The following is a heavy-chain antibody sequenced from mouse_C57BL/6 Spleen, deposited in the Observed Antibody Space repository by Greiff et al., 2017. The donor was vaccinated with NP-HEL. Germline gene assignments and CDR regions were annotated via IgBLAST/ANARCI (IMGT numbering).Heavy chain of an antibody. D-gene: IGHD2-4*01. Sequence: VMLVESGAELVRPGTSVKVSCKASGYAFTNYLIEWVKQRPGQGLEWIGVINPGSGGTNYHEKFKGKATLTADNSSSTAYMQLSSLTSEDSAGYFCERERDYVRGYACWGKGTLVTVSA. CDR2: INPGSGGT. CDR3: ERERDYVRGYAC. CDR1: GYAFTNYL. J-gene: IGHJ3*01. V-gene: IGHV1-54*01.